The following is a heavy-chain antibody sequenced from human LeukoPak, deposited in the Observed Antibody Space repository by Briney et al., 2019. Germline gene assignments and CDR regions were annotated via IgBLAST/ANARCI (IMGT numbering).Heavy chain of an antibody. Sequence: SETLSLTCTVSGGSISSYYWSWIRQPPGKGLEWIGRIYTSGSTNYNPSLKSRVTISVDTSKNQSSLKLNSVTAADTAVYYCARDYGSGSYLGPTHFDYWGQGTLVTVSS. CDR2: IYTSGST. CDR1: GGSISSYY. D-gene: IGHD1-26*01. CDR3: ARDYGSGSYLGPTHFDY. V-gene: IGHV4-4*08. J-gene: IGHJ4*02.